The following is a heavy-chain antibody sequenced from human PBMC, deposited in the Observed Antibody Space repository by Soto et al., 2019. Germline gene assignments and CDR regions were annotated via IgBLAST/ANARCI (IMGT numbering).Heavy chain of an antibody. J-gene: IGHJ4*02. V-gene: IGHV1-46*01. CDR2: INPIGGST. D-gene: IGHD3-22*01. Sequence: QVQLVQSGAEVKKPGASVKVSCKASGYTFTSYYMHWVRQAPGQGLEWMGIINPIGGSTSYAQKFQGRVTMTRDTSTSTVYMELSSLRSEDTAVYYCARDSPAYDSSGYYPLDYWGQGTLVTVSS. CDR3: ARDSPAYDSSGYYPLDY. CDR1: GYTFTSYY.